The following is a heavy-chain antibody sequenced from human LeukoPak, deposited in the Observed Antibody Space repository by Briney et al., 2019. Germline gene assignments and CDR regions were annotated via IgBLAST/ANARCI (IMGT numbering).Heavy chain of an antibody. CDR1: GFAFSIYD. V-gene: IGHV3-23*01. CDR3: VKDPQTMIVVALGAFDI. D-gene: IGHD3-22*01. J-gene: IGHJ3*02. CDR2: IRGSAGST. Sequence: GGSLRLSCAASGFAFSIYDMSWVRQSPGKGLEWVSSIRGSAGSTYYADSVKGRFTISRDNSKNTLYPQMNSLRAEDTAVYYCVKDPQTMIVVALGAFDIWGQGTMVTVSS.